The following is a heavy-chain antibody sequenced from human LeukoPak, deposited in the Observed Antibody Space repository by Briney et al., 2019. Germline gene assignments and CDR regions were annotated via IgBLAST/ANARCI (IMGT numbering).Heavy chain of an antibody. J-gene: IGHJ5*02. Sequence: GGSLRLSCAASGFTFSSYGMSWVRQAPGKGLEWVSAISGSGGSTYYADSVKGRFTISRDNSKNTLYLQMNSLRAEDTAVYYCAKPYYYDSSGYNPWGFDPWGQGTLVTVSS. D-gene: IGHD3-22*01. CDR3: AKPYYYDSSGYNPWGFDP. CDR1: GFTFSSYG. V-gene: IGHV3-23*01. CDR2: ISGSGGST.